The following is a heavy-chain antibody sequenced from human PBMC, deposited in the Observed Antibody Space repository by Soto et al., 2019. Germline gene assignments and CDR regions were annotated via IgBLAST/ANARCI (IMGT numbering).Heavy chain of an antibody. CDR2: IHGGGCAT. CDR1: GFTFSAYA. D-gene: IGHD1-1*01. Sequence: EVQLLESGGGLVQPGGSLRLSCAASGFTFSAYAMGWVRQAPGKGLEWVSTIHGGGCATHYADSVKGRFTISRDDSKNTLYAQMNSLRAEDTAVYYCAKVEGHPLEYWYLDFWGRGTLVTVSS. V-gene: IGHV3-23*01. CDR3: AKVEGHPLEYWYLDF. J-gene: IGHJ2*01.